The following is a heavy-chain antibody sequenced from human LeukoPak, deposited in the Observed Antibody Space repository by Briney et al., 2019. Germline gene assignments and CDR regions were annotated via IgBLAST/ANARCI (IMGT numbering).Heavy chain of an antibody. J-gene: IGHJ5*02. CDR2: ISGSGGST. CDR1: GFTFSSYA. D-gene: IGHD1-26*01. V-gene: IGHV3-23*01. CDR3: AKDRARGSYEARYWFDP. Sequence: HPGGSLRLSCAASGFTFSSYAMSWVRQAPGKGLEWVSAISGSGGSTYYADSVKGRFTISRDNSKNTLYLQMNSLRAEDTAVYYCAKDRARGSYEARYWFDPWGQGTLVTVSS.